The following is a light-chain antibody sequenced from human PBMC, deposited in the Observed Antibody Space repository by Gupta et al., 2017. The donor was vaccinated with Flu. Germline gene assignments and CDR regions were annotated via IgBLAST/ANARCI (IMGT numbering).Light chain of an antibody. CDR2: GND. J-gene: IGLJ3*02. V-gene: IGLV1-40*01. CDR1: SSKIGTDFA. CDR3: QSWDNSLSGSV. Sequence: SVLPQPPSVSGAPGQRVTISCTVSSSKIGTDFAIHWYPQLPETAPKLLIYGNDNRPSGVPERFSGSKYGTSASLAITGLQAEDEADYYCQSWDNSLSGSVFGGGTKLTVL.